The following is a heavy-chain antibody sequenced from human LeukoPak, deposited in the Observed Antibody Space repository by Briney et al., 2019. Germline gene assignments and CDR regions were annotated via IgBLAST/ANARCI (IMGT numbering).Heavy chain of an antibody. Sequence: GGSLRLSCAASGFTFSSYAMHWVRQAPGKGLEWVAVISYDGSNKYYADSVKGRFTISRDNSKNTLYLQMNSLRAEDTALYHCARVLSGWSNKDAFDIWGQGTMVTVSS. CDR2: ISYDGSNK. CDR3: ARVLSGWSNKDAFDI. V-gene: IGHV3-30-3*01. CDR1: GFTFSSYA. J-gene: IGHJ3*02. D-gene: IGHD6-19*01.